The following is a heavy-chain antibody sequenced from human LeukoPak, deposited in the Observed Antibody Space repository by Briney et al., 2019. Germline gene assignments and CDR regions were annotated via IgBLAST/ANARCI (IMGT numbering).Heavy chain of an antibody. Sequence: GGSLRLSCAASGCTFSSYAMTWVRQAPGKGLEWVSVISGSGGSAHYADSAKGRFTISRDNSKKTLYLQMNSLRAEDTAVYYCANYTQDLYYDSSGSLDYWGQGTLVTVSS. D-gene: IGHD3-22*01. CDR3: ANYTQDLYYDSSGSLDY. CDR1: GCTFSSYA. V-gene: IGHV3-23*01. J-gene: IGHJ4*02. CDR2: ISGSGGSA.